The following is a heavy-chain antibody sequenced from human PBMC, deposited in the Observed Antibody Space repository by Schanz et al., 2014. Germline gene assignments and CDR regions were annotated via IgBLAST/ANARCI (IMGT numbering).Heavy chain of an antibody. J-gene: IGHJ4*02. CDR2: LTGSGTTT. V-gene: IGHV3-23*04. CDR3: ARDGDFDY. CDR1: GFSFSTHW. Sequence: VQLVESGGGLVQPGGSVRLSCGASGFSFSTHWMAWVRQAPGKGLEWVSALTGSGTTTYYADSVKGRFTISRDNSKNTLFLQMSSLRAEDTAVYYCARDGDFDYWGQGTLVTVSS.